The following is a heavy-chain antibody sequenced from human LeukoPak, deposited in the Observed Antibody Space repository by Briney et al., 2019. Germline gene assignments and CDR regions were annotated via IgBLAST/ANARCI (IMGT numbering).Heavy chain of an antibody. V-gene: IGHV3-23*01. D-gene: IGHD5-18*01. Sequence: PGGSLRLSCAASGFTFSSYAMSWVRQAPGKGLEWVSAISGSGGSTYYADSVKGRFTISRDNSKNTLYLQMNSLRAEDTAVYYCAKASKYSHGPKTAFDIWGQGTMVTVSS. CDR3: AKASKYSHGPKTAFDI. CDR2: ISGSGGST. CDR1: GFTFSSYA. J-gene: IGHJ3*02.